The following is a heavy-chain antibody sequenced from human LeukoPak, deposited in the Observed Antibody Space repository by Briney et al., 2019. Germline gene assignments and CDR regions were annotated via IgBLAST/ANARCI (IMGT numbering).Heavy chain of an antibody. CDR2: LFSGGTT. CDR1: GLTVSSNY. D-gene: IGHD5-24*01. V-gene: IGHV3-53*05. CDR3: ARGGDGYNYAFDM. J-gene: IGHJ3*02. Sequence: GGSLRLSCAASGLTVSSNYMSWVRQAPGKGLEWVSVLFSGGTTYYADSVKGRFAISRDDSKNTLYLQMNGLRAEDTAVYYCARGGDGYNYAFDMWGQGTMVTVSS.